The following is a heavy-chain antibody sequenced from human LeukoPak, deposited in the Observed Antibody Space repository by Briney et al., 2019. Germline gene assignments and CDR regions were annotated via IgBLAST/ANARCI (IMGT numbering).Heavy chain of an antibody. CDR2: IYYSGST. V-gene: IGHV4-59*01. Sequence: PSETLSLTCTVSGGSISSYYWSWLRQPPGKGLEWIGYIYYSGSTNYNPSLKSRVTISVDTSKNQFSLKLSSVTAADTAVYYCARMLVAVAGTSWVTFDYWGQGTLVTVSS. CDR1: GGSISSYY. J-gene: IGHJ4*02. CDR3: ARMLVAVAGTSWVTFDY. D-gene: IGHD6-19*01.